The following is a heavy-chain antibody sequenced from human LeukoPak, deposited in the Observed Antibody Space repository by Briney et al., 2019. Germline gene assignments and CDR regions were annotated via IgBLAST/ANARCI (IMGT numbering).Heavy chain of an antibody. J-gene: IGHJ1*01. V-gene: IGHV3-30*02. Sequence: GGSLRLSCAASGFTFSSYGMHWVRQAPGKGLEWVAFIRYDGSNKYYADSVKGRFTISRDNSKNTLYLQMNSLRAEDTAVYYCAKDRDYDSSFKHWGQGTLVTVSS. CDR3: AKDRDYDSSFKH. CDR1: GFTFSSYG. D-gene: IGHD3-22*01. CDR2: IRYDGSNK.